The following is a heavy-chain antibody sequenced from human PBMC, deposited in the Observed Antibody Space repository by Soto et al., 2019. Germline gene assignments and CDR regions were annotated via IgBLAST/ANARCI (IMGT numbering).Heavy chain of an antibody. Sequence: GGSLRLSCAASGFTFSSYWMSWVRQAPGKGLERVANIKQDGSEKYYVDSVKGRFTISRDNAKNSLYLQMNSLRAEDTAVYYCARGDHDFWSGYYPRNYYFDYWGQGTLVTVSS. CDR3: ARGDHDFWSGYYPRNYYFDY. J-gene: IGHJ4*02. CDR2: IKQDGSEK. D-gene: IGHD3-3*01. CDR1: GFTFSSYW. V-gene: IGHV3-7*01.